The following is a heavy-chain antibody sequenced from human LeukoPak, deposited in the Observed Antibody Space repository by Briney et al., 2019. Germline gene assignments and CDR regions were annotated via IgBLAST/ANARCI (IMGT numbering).Heavy chain of an antibody. CDR1: GGSISSSSYY. V-gene: IGHV4-61*05. J-gene: IGHJ4*02. CDR3: ARHVDTAMVLGYFDY. D-gene: IGHD5-18*01. CDR2: IYYSGST. Sequence: SETLSLTCTVSGGSISSSSYYWSWIRQPPGKGLEWIGYIYYSGSTNYNPSLKSRVTISVDTSKNQFSLKLSSVTAADTAVYYCARHVDTAMVLGYFDYWGQGTLVTVSS.